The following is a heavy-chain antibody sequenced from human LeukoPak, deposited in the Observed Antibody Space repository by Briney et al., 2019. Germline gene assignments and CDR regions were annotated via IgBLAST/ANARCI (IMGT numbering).Heavy chain of an antibody. D-gene: IGHD3-22*01. CDR1: GYSFTNYY. CDR2: INPSGGSR. V-gene: IGHV1-46*01. Sequence: GASVKVSCKASGYSFTNYYINWVRQAPGQGLEWMGIINPSGGSRSYAQKFQGRVTMTRDTSTSIVYMELSSLRSEDTAVYYCARRRRVDSSGYYIYFDYWGQGTLVTVSS. J-gene: IGHJ4*02. CDR3: ARRRRVDSSGYYIYFDY.